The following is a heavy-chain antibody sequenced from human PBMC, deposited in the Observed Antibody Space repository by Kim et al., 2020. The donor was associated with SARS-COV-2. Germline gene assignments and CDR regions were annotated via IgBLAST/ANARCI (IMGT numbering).Heavy chain of an antibody. CDR3: ARDDNIAEADTFDY. D-gene: IGHD6-13*01. CDR1: GFTFSSYS. V-gene: IGHV3-30-3*01. Sequence: GGSLRLSCAASGFTFSSYSMHWVRQAPGKGLEWVAVISNDGSNKYYADSVKGRFTISRDNSKNTLYVQMNSLRAEDTAVYYCARDDNIAEADTFDYWGQGTLVTVSS. J-gene: IGHJ4*02. CDR2: ISNDGSNK.